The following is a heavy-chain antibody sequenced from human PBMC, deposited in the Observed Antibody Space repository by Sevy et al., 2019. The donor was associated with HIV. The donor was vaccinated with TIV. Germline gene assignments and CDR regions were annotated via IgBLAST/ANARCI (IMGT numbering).Heavy chain of an antibody. CDR2: ISGSGGST. CDR1: GFTFSSYA. V-gene: IGHV3-23*01. CDR3: AKENRITIFGVDRPFDY. Sequence: GRSLRLSCAASGFTFSSYAMSWVRQAPGKGLEWVSAISGSGGSTYYADSVKGRFTISRDNSKNTLYLQMNSLRAEDTAVYYCAKENRITIFGVDRPFDYWGQGTLVTVSS. J-gene: IGHJ4*02. D-gene: IGHD3-3*01.